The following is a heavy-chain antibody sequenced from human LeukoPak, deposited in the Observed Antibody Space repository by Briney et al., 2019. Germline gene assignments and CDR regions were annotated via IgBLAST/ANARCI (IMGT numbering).Heavy chain of an antibody. J-gene: IGHJ4*02. D-gene: IGHD3-10*01. V-gene: IGHV4-34*01. CDR3: ARGQSYVRYYYGSGSYYNLFDY. CDR2: INHSGST. CDR1: GGSFSGYY. Sequence: PSETLSLTCAVYGGSFSGYYRSWIRQPPGKGLEWIGEINHSGSTNYNPSLKSRVTISVDTSKNQFSLKLSSVTAADTAVYYCARGQSYVRYYYGSGSYYNLFDYWGQGTLVTVSS.